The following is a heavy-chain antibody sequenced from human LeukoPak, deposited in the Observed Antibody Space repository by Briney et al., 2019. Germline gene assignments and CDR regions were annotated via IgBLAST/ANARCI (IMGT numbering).Heavy chain of an antibody. Sequence: PGESLKISCKGSGYSFTSYWIGWARQMPGKGLEWMGIIYPGDSDTRYSPSFQGQVTISAGKSISTAYLQWSSLKASDTAMYYCARLIAVAGTGWFDPWGQGTLVTVSS. CDR2: IYPGDSDT. J-gene: IGHJ5*02. CDR1: GYSFTSYW. V-gene: IGHV5-51*01. D-gene: IGHD6-19*01. CDR3: ARLIAVAGTGWFDP.